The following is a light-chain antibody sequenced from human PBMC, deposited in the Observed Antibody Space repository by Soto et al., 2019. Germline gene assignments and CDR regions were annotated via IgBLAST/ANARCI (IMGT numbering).Light chain of an antibody. V-gene: IGKV1-5*01. CDR1: QSISSW. CDR2: DAS. Sequence: QMTQSRSTLSASVGARVSITCRASQSISSWLAWYQQKPGKAPKLLIYDASSLESGVPSRFSGSGSGTEFTLTICSLQPDDFATYYCQQDNTYSQTFGQGTKVDIK. CDR3: QQDNTYSQT. J-gene: IGKJ1*01.